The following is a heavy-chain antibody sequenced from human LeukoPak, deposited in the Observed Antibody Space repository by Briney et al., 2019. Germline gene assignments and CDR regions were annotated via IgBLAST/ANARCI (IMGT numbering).Heavy chain of an antibody. D-gene: IGHD3-22*01. J-gene: IGHJ4*02. V-gene: IGHV3-15*01. CDR2: IKSKTDGGTT. Sequence: TGGSLKLSCAASGFTFSSYAMHWVRRAPGKGLEWVGRIKSKTDGGTTDYAAPVKGRFTISRDDSKNTLYLQMNSLKTEDTAVYYCITGDDYYDSSGYYRAFDYWGQGTLVTVSS. CDR3: ITGDDYYDSSGYYRAFDY. CDR1: GFTFSSYA.